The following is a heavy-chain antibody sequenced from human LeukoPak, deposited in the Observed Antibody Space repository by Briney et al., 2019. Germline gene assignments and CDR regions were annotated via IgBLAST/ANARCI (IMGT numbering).Heavy chain of an antibody. J-gene: IGHJ4*02. Sequence: GESLKISCKGSGYSFTNYWIGWVRQMPGKGLEYMGIIYPGDSDTRYSPSFQGQVTISADKSISTAYLQWSSLKASDTAIYYCARAVAAAGNGYFDYWGPGNLVTVSS. V-gene: IGHV5-51*01. D-gene: IGHD6-13*01. CDR1: GYSFTNYW. CDR2: IYPGDSDT. CDR3: ARAVAAAGNGYFDY.